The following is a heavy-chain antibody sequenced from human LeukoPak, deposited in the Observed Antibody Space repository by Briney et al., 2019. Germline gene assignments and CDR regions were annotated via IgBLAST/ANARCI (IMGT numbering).Heavy chain of an antibody. V-gene: IGHV4-31*03. Sequence: PSQTLSLTCTVSGRSISSGAYYWSWLRQHPWKGRHWSGYFYYSWSTYHNPSLKSRVTISVDTSKNQFSLDLSSVTAADTAVYYCARDLGDGYLANDYWGQGTLVTVSS. J-gene: IGHJ4*02. CDR2: FYYSWST. D-gene: IGHD5-24*01. CDR3: ARDLGDGYLANDY. CDR1: GRSISSGAYY.